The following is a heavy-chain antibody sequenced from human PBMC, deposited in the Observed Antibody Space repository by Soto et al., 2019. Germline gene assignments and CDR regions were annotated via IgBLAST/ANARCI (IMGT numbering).Heavy chain of an antibody. Sequence: QVQLVESGGGVVQPGRSLRLSCAASGFTFSSYGMHWVRLAPGKGLEWVAALWYDGSNKYYADSVKGRFTISRDNSKNTLYLQMNSLRAEDTAMYYCARESGSYHLDSWGRGPLVTVSS. J-gene: IGHJ4*02. CDR1: GFTFSSYG. D-gene: IGHD1-26*01. CDR2: LWYDGSNK. V-gene: IGHV3-33*01. CDR3: ARESGSYHLDS.